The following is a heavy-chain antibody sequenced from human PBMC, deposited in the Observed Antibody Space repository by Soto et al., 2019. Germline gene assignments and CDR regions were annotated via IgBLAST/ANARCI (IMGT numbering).Heavy chain of an antibody. V-gene: IGHV3-23*01. CDR1: GFTFQAYE. D-gene: IGHD1-26*01. Sequence: EVYLLESGGALVQPGGSLRISCLASGFTFQAYEMSWVRQAPGRGLEWVSSIRGGSAITHYADSVKGRFTLSRDTSRNTLDLQMNSLRVDDTAVYYCAKWLFHGHNSGWSWGQGTRVTVSS. CDR2: IRGGSAIT. J-gene: IGHJ4*02. CDR3: AKWLFHGHNSGWS.